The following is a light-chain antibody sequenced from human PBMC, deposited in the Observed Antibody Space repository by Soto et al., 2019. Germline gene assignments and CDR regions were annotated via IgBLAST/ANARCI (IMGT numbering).Light chain of an antibody. CDR1: SSDVGGYNY. Sequence: QSVLTQPASVSGSPGQSITISCTGTSSDVGGYNYVSWYQQHPGKSPKLMIYEVSDRPSGVSNRLSGSRSGNTASLTISGLQAEDEDDYYCSSYTSSSTWVFGGGTKLTVL. CDR3: SSYTSSSTWV. V-gene: IGLV2-14*01. J-gene: IGLJ3*02. CDR2: EVS.